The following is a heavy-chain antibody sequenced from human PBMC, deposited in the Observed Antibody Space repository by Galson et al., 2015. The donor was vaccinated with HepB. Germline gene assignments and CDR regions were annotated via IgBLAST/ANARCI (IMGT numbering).Heavy chain of an antibody. D-gene: IGHD3-3*01. J-gene: IGHJ6*03. V-gene: IGHV6-1*01. CDR3: ARGYDFWSGYPDSDYYYYMDV. CDR2: TYYRSKWYN. CDR1: GDSVSSNSAA. Sequence: FAISGDSVSSNSAAWNWIRQSPSRGLEWLGRTYYRSKWYNDYAVSVKSRITINPDTSKNQFSLQLNSVTPEDTAVYYCARGYDFWSGYPDSDYYYYMDVWGKGTTVTVSS.